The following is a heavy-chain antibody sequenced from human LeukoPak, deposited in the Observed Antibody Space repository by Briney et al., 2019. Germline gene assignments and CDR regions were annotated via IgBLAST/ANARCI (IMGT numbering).Heavy chain of an antibody. D-gene: IGHD5-18*01. J-gene: IGHJ5*02. CDR1: GGSFSGYY. CDR2: INHSGST. Sequence: IPSETLSLTCAVYGGSFSGYYWSWIRQPPGKGLEWIGEINHSGSTNYNPSLKSRVSISVDRSKNQFSLKLSSVTAADTAVYYCARALVGYSYTYPNWFDHWGQGTLVTVSS. CDR3: ARALVGYSYTYPNWFDH. V-gene: IGHV4-34*01.